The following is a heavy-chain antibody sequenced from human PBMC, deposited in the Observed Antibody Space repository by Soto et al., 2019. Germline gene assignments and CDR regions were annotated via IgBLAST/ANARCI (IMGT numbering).Heavy chain of an antibody. V-gene: IGHV4-31*03. CDR1: GGSISSGGYY. CDR2: IYYSGST. Sequence: SETLSLTCTVSGGSISSGGYYWSWIRQHPGKGLEWIGYIYYSGSTYYNPSLKSRVTISVDTSKNQFSLKLSSVTAADTAVYYCARAVEKRDYDYIWGSYRPAPYYFDYWGQGTLVTVSS. J-gene: IGHJ4*02. D-gene: IGHD3-16*02. CDR3: ARAVEKRDYDYIWGSYRPAPYYFDY.